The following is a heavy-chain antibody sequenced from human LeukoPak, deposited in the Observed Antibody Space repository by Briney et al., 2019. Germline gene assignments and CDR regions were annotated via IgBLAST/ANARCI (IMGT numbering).Heavy chain of an antibody. J-gene: IGHJ6*03. CDR2: IYYSGST. D-gene: IGHD3-22*01. CDR3: ARVGSRVHDSSGYYPPSPLKYYYYYMDV. Sequence: SETLSLTCAVSGGSISSNSYYWGWIRQPPGKGLEWIGSIYYSGSTYLNPSLKSRVTISVDTSKNQFSLKLSSVTAADTAVYYCARVGSRVHDSSGYYPPSPLKYYYYYMDVWGKGTTVTVSS. V-gene: IGHV4-39*07. CDR1: GGSISSNSYY.